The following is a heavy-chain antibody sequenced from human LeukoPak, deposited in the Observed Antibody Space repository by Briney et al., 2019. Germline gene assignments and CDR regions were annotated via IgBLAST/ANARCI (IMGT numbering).Heavy chain of an antibody. CDR3: ANKKGGYPFDY. V-gene: IGHV4-4*07. CDR2: FYASGTT. D-gene: IGHD5-12*01. J-gene: IGHJ4*02. Sequence: SETLSLTCTVSGGSIVSHYWNWIRQPAGRGLEWIGRFYASGTTNTSPSLKSRVTMSVDTSKNQFSLKLSSVTAADTAVYYCANKKGGYPFDYWGQGTLVTVSS. CDR1: GGSIVSHY.